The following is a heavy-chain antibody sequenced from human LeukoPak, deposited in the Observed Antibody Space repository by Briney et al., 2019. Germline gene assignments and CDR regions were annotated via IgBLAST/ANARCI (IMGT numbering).Heavy chain of an antibody. V-gene: IGHV1-18*01. Sequence: GASVKVSRKASGYTFTTYGITWVRQAPGQGLEWMGWISAYNGNTKYAQKFQGRVSMTADTSTSTAYMELRSLRSDDTAVYYCAREGRQASGYDWMGGEFDYWGQGTLVTVSS. CDR1: GYTFTTYG. J-gene: IGHJ4*02. CDR3: AREGRQASGYDWMGGEFDY. CDR2: ISAYNGNT. D-gene: IGHD5-12*01.